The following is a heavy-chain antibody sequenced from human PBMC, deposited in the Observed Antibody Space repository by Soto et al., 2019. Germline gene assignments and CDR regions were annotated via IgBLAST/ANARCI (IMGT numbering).Heavy chain of an antibody. J-gene: IGHJ3*02. Sequence: PGGSLRLSCAASGFTFSSYAMHWVRQAPGKGLEWVAVISYDGSNKYYADSVKGRFTISRDNSKNTLYLQMNSLRAEDTAVYYCARDSIAVAGTGSFDIWGQGTMVTVSS. CDR1: GFTFSSYA. D-gene: IGHD6-19*01. V-gene: IGHV3-30-3*01. CDR3: ARDSIAVAGTGSFDI. CDR2: ISYDGSNK.